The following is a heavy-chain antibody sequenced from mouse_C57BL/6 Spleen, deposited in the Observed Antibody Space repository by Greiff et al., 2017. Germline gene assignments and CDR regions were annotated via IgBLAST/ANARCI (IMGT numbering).Heavy chain of an antibody. CDR2: YPGSGNTY. CDR3: RGEFPGYFDV. J-gene: IGHJ1*03. CDR1: YTFTDYYM. V-gene: IGHV1-83*01. Sequence: VQLQQSGPELVKPGASVKMSCKASGYTFTDYYMHWVKQKPGKGLEWIGEIYPGSGNTYYNEKFKGKATLTADTSSRTAYMQLSSLTSEDSAVYFCARGEFPGYFDVWGTGTTVTVSS.